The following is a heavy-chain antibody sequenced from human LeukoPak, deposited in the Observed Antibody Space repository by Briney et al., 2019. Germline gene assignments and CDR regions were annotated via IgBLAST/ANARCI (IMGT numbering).Heavy chain of an antibody. V-gene: IGHV1-2*02. J-gene: IGHJ4*02. CDR2: INPNSGGT. CDR1: GYTFTGYY. Sequence: ASVKVSCKASGYTFTGYYMHWVRQAPGQGLEWMGWINPNSGGTNYAQKFQGRVTMTRDTSISTAYMELSRLRSDDTAVYYCATGGVRDYYGSGSYYNGGYWGQGTLVTVSS. D-gene: IGHD3-10*01. CDR3: ATGGVRDYYGSGSYYNGGY.